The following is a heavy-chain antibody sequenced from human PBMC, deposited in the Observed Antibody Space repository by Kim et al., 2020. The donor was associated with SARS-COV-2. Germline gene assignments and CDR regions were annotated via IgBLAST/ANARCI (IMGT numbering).Heavy chain of an antibody. CDR3: AKVIYYFDY. J-gene: IGHJ4*02. V-gene: IGHV3-23*01. Sequence: STYYADSVKGRFTISRDHSKSTLYLQMNSLRAEDTAVYYCAKVIYYFDYWGQGTLVTVSS. CDR2: ST.